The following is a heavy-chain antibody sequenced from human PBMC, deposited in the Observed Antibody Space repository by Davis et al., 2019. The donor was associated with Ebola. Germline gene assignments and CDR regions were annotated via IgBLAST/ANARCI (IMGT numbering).Heavy chain of an antibody. V-gene: IGHV3-30*04. CDR3: AKDLYGMDV. CDR1: GFTFSSYA. CDR2: ISYDGSNK. Sequence: GESLKISCAASGFTFSSYAMHWVRQAPGKGLEWVAVISYDGSNKYYADSVKGRFTISRDNAKNSLYLQMNSLRDEDTAVYYCAKDLYGMDVWGQGTTVTVSS. J-gene: IGHJ6*02.